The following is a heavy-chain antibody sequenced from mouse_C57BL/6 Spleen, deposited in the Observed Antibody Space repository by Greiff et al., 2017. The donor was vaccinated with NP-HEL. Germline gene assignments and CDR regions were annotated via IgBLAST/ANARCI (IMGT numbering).Heavy chain of an antibody. CDR3: ARDDYDLWFAY. V-gene: IGHV14-2*01. Sequence: EVKLQESGAELVKPGASVKLSCTASGFNIKDYYMHWVKQRTEQGLEWIGRIDPEDGETKYAPNFQGKATITADTSSNTAYLQLSSLTSEDTAVYYCARDDYDLWFAYWGQGTLVTVSA. J-gene: IGHJ3*01. CDR1: GFNIKDYY. CDR2: IDPEDGET. D-gene: IGHD2-4*01.